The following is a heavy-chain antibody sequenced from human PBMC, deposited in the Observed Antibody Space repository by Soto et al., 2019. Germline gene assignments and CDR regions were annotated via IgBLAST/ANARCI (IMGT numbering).Heavy chain of an antibody. V-gene: IGHV3-48*01. CDR2: ISSSSSTI. J-gene: IGHJ4*01. Sequence: GSLRLSCAASGFTFSSFSMNWVRQAPGKGPEWVSYISSSSSTIYYVDSVRGRFTISRDNAKNSLYLQMNSLRAEDTAVYYCARTYGSIDYLGQEPWSPSPQ. CDR1: GFTFSSFS. D-gene: IGHD4-17*01. CDR3: ARTYGSIDY.